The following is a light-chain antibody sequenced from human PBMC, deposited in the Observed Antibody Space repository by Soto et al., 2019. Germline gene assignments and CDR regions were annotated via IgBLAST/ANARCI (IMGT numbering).Light chain of an antibody. CDR1: SSDIGSYSR. CDR3: CLYTTATFYV. V-gene: IGLV2-18*01. Sequence: QSVLTQPPSVSVSPGQSVTISCTGSSSDIGSYSRISWYQQPPGSAPKLIIYEVNFRPSGVPDRFSGSRSGNTASLTISGLQPEDEADYYCCLYTTATFYVFGTGTKVTVL. CDR2: EVN. J-gene: IGLJ1*01.